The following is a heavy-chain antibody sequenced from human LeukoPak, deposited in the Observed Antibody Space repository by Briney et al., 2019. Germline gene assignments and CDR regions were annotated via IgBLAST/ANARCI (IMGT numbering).Heavy chain of an antibody. J-gene: IGHJ4*02. CDR1: GFTFSDYY. Sequence: SGGSLRLSCAASGFTFSDYYMSWIRQAPGKGLELVSYISSTSSTIFYADSVKGRFTISRDNAKNSLYLQMNSLRTEDTVLYFCARLWNYDYWGQGTLVTVSS. D-gene: IGHD1-1*01. V-gene: IGHV3-11*01. CDR2: ISSTSSTI. CDR3: ARLWNYDY.